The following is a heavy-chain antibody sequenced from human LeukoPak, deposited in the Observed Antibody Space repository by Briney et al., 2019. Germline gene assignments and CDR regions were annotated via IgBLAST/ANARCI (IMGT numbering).Heavy chain of an antibody. J-gene: IGHJ4*02. D-gene: IGHD3-3*01. V-gene: IGHV4-30-2*01. CDR3: ARGTIFGVVSHFDY. CDR1: GGSISSGGYS. Sequence: SETLSLTCAVSGGSISSGGYSWSWIRQPPGKGLEWIGYIHHSGSTYYNPSLKSRVTISVDRSKNQFSLKLSSVTAADTAVYYCARGTIFGVVSHFDYWGQGTLVTVSS. CDR2: IHHSGST.